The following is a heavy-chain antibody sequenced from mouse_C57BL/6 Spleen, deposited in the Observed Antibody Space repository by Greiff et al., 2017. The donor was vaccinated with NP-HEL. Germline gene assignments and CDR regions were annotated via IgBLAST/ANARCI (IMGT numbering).Heavy chain of an antibody. D-gene: IGHD1-1*01. CDR1: GYTFTSYW. Sequence: QVQLKQPGAELVMPGASVQLSCKASGYTFTSYWMHWVKQRPGQGLEWIGEIDPSDSYTNYNQKFKGKSTLTVDKSSSTAYMQLSSLTSEDSAVYYCARITTVVATRRGYFDYWGQGTTLTVSS. V-gene: IGHV1-69*01. CDR3: ARITTVVATRRGYFDY. CDR2: IDPSDSYT. J-gene: IGHJ2*01.